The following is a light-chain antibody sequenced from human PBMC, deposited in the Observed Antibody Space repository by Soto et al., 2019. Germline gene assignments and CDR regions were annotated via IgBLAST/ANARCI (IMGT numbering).Light chain of an antibody. Sequence: EIVMTESPATLSVSPGERATLSCRASQSVSSNLAWYQQTPGQAPRLIXYGASTRATGIPARFSGSGSGTELTLTISSLQSEDFAVYYCQQYNSWSPWTFGQGTKVEIK. CDR2: GAS. V-gene: IGKV3-15*01. CDR1: QSVSSN. CDR3: QQYNSWSPWT. J-gene: IGKJ1*01.